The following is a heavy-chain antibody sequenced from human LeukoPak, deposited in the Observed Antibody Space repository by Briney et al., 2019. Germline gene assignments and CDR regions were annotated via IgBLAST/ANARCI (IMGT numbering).Heavy chain of an antibody. J-gene: IGHJ4*02. CDR2: IRSNGDTA. D-gene: IGHD1-1*01. Sequence: QLGGSLRLSCTASGFTFSSIALTWVRQAPGKGLEWGSTIRSNGDTAYNADSVNGRFTISRDNSKNTLYLQMDSLRVEDTAIYYCAKGQELDDGVFDSWGQGTLVTVSS. CDR3: AKGQELDDGVFDS. CDR1: GFTFSSIA. V-gene: IGHV3-23*01.